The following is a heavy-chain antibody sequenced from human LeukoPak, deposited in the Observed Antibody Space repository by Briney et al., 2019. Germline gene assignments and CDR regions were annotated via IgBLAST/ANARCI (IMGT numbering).Heavy chain of an antibody. D-gene: IGHD3-10*01. V-gene: IGHV4-39*07. Sequence: SETLSLTCTVSGGSISSGSYYWSWVRQPPGKGLEWIGEISHSGSTNYNPSLKSRVTISVDKSKNQFSLKLSSVTAADTAVYYCARIRGLGRDYYFYYMDVWGKGTTVTVSS. J-gene: IGHJ6*03. CDR2: ISHSGST. CDR3: ARIRGLGRDYYFYYMDV. CDR1: GGSISSGSYY.